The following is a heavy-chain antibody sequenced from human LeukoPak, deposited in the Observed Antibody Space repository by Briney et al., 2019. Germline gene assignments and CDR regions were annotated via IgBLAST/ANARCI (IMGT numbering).Heavy chain of an antibody. CDR3: ARASHDYGDYSHFDY. Sequence: PSETLSLTGTVSGGSISSSSYYWGWIRQPPGKGLEWIGSIYYSGSTYYNPSLKSRVTISVDKSKNQFSLKLSSVTAADTAVYYCARASHDYGDYSHFDYWGQGTLVTVSS. J-gene: IGHJ4*02. CDR2: IYYSGST. CDR1: GGSISSSSYY. D-gene: IGHD4-17*01. V-gene: IGHV4-39*07.